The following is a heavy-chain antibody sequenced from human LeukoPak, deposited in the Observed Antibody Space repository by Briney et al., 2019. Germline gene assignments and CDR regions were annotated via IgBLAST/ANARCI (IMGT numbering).Heavy chain of an antibody. CDR1: GLTLSNYA. D-gene: IGHD4-17*01. CDR3: RKDPIGDYVGAFDM. CDR2: ITGSGRGT. J-gene: IGHJ3*02. V-gene: IGHV3-23*01. Sequence: GGSLTLSCTASGLTLSNYATTWVRQAPGKGLECLSSITGSGRGTYYAESVKGRFSVSRDNSQNTVFLHMNSLRADDTALYYCRKDPIGDYVGAFDMWGPGTMATVSS.